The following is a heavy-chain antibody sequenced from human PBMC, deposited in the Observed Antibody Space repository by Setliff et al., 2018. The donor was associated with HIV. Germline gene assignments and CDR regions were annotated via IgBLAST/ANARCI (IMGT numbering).Heavy chain of an antibody. J-gene: IGHJ4*02. V-gene: IGHV1-46*01. CDR3: ARDNSVWSTDF. D-gene: IGHD6-19*01. CDR1: GYTFTSYY. CDR2: IYPSDGRT. Sequence: ASVKVSCKASGYTFTSYYMHWVRQAPGQGLEWMGIIYPSDGRTTYAQEFQGRVTMTRDTSTSTVYMELRSLRSEDTAVYFCARDNSVWSTDFWGQGTLVTVSS.